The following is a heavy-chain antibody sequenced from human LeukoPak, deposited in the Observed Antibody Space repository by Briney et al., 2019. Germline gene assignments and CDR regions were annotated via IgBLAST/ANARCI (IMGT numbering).Heavy chain of an antibody. Sequence: GGSLRLSCAASGFTVSYNYMSWVRQGPGKGLEWVALIYNDGGAHYTDSVKGRFTISRDTSRNTLFLQMNSLRAEDTAVYYCAKGARRQLVGDYFDYWGQGTLVTVSS. CDR1: GFTVSYNY. CDR2: IYNDGGA. D-gene: IGHD6-13*01. CDR3: AKGARRQLVGDYFDY. J-gene: IGHJ4*02. V-gene: IGHV3-53*01.